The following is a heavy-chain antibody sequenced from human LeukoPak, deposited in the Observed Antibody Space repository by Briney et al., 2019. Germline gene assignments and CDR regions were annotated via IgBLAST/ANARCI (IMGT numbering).Heavy chain of an antibody. V-gene: IGHV3-30*02. J-gene: IGHJ4*02. CDR2: IRYDGINK. D-gene: IGHD3-22*01. CDR3: AKDGGGYDTSGYYYGDY. CDR1: GFTFSTYA. Sequence: GGSLRLSCAASGFTFSTYAMHWVRQAPGKGLEWVTFIRYDGINKYYADSVKGRFTISRDNSKNTLYLQMNSLRAEDTAVYYCAKDGGGYDTSGYYYGDYWGQGTLVTVSS.